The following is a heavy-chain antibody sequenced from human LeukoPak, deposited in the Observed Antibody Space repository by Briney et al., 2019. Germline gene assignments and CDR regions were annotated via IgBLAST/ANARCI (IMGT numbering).Heavy chain of an antibody. CDR2: MNPNSGNT. D-gene: IGHD1-26*01. CDR3: AREPRGQVIVGATSGMDV. CDR1: GYTFTSYD. V-gene: IGHV1-8*01. J-gene: IGHJ6*02. Sequence: ASVKVSCKASGYTFTSYDINWVRQATGQGLELMGWMNPNSGNTGYAQKFQGRVTMTRNTSISTAYMELSSLRSEDTAVYYCAREPRGQVIVGATSGMDVWGQGTTVTVSS.